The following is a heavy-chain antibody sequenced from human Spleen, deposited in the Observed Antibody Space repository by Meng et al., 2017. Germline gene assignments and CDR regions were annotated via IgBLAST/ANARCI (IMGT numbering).Heavy chain of an antibody. D-gene: IGHD3-10*01. V-gene: IGHV4-59*01. CDR2: IYYSGST. Sequence: GSLRLSCTVSGGSISSYYWSWIRQPPGKGREWIGYIYYSGSTNYNPSLKSRVTISVDTSKNQFSLKLSSVTAADTAVYYCARALGAYYYYGMDVWGQGTTVTVSS. CDR3: ARALGAYYYYGMDV. CDR1: GGSISSYY. J-gene: IGHJ6*02.